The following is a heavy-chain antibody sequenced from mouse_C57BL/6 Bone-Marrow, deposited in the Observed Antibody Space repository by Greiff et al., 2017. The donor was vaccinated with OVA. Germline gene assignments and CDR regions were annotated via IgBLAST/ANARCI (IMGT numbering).Heavy chain of an antibody. Sequence: VQLQQPGAELVKPGASVTLSCKASGYTFTSYWMHWVKQRPGQGLEWIGMIHPNSGSTNYNEKFKSKATLTVDKSSSTAYMQLSSLTSEDSAVYYCARSRWLLRHAMDYWGKGTSVTVSS. V-gene: IGHV1-64*01. D-gene: IGHD2-3*01. J-gene: IGHJ4*01. CDR3: ARSRWLLRHAMDY. CDR1: GYTFTSYW. CDR2: IHPNSGST.